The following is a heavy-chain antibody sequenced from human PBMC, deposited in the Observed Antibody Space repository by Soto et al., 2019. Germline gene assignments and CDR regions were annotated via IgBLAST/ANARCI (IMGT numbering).Heavy chain of an antibody. J-gene: IGHJ6*02. V-gene: IGHV1-3*01. Sequence: ASVKVSCKASGYTFTSYAMHWVRQAPGQRLEWMGWINAGNGNTKYSQKFQGRVTITRDTSASTAYMELSSLRSEDTAVYYCARGSIAVARCWLDGWGQGTTVTVSS. D-gene: IGHD6-19*01. CDR3: ARGSIAVARCWLDG. CDR2: INAGNGNT. CDR1: GYTFTSYA.